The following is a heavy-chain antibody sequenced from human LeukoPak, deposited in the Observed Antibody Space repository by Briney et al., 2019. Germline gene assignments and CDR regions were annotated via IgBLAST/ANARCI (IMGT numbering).Heavy chain of an antibody. V-gene: IGHV1-2*02. CDR1: GYTFTGYY. D-gene: IGHD7-27*01. J-gene: IGHJ4*02. Sequence: GASVMVSCKASGYTFTGYYMHWVRQDPGQGLEWMGWINPNSGGTNYAQKFQGRVTMTRDTSISTAYMELSRLRSDDTAVYYCARMPLTGDTPYWGQGTLVTVSS. CDR2: INPNSGGT. CDR3: ARMPLTGDTPY.